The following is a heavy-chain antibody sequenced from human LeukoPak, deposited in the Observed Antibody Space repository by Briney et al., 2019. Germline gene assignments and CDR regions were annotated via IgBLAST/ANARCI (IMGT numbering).Heavy chain of an antibody. V-gene: IGHV4-39*07. CDR2: ISYSGST. CDR1: GGSVSSSAYY. Sequence: SETLSLTCTVSGGSVSSSAYYWGWIRQPPGKGLEWIGSISYSGSTYYSPSLKSRVTISVDTSKNQFSLKLSSVTAADTAVYYCARGPGLHYYGSGTYLKRIERPLDYWGQGTLVTVSS. D-gene: IGHD3-10*01. J-gene: IGHJ4*02. CDR3: ARGPGLHYYGSGTYLKRIERPLDY.